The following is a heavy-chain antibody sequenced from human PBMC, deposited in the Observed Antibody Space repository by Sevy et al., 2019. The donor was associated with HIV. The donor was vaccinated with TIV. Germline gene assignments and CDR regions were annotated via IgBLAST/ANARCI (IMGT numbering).Heavy chain of an antibody. V-gene: IGHV3-33*01. J-gene: IGHJ4*02. CDR3: ARDRRMYGDYLLAYFDY. D-gene: IGHD2-8*01. Sequence: GGSLRRSCAASGFTPSTYGMHWVRQAPGKGLEWVAVIGYDGSNKYDADSVGGRFTISRDNSKNTLFLQMDSLRGEDTAVYYCARDRRMYGDYLLAYFDYWGQGTLVTVSS. CDR2: IGYDGSNK. CDR1: GFTPSTYG.